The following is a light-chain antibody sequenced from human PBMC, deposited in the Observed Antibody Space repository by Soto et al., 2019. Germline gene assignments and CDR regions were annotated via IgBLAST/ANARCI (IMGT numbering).Light chain of an antibody. CDR2: VSA. J-gene: IGKJ4*01. Sequence: YLPLYHPQPAKAPMLVIYVSAILATFIPDRFSGSGSGTDFILTISTLEPEDFAVYYCRQYGRSLESAIGGGTKVDIK. CDR1: Y. CDR3: RQYGRSLESA. V-gene: IGKV3-20*01.